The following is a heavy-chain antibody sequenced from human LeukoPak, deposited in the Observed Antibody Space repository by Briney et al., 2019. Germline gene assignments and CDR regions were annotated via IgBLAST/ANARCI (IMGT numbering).Heavy chain of an antibody. D-gene: IGHD3-3*01. J-gene: IGHJ4*02. CDR2: INHSGST. V-gene: IGHV4-34*01. CDR1: VGSSSGYS. Sequence: PGSLSLTCAVYVGSSSGYSWSWIRQPPGEGLEWVWEINHSGSTNYNPSLKSRVTISVDTSKNQFSLKLSSVTAADTAVYYCARKPSTILDYWGQGTLVTVSS. CDR3: ARKPSTILDY.